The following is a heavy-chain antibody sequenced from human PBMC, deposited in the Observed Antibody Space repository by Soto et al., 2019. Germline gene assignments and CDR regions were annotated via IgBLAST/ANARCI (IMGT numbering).Heavy chain of an antibody. CDR1: GFTVSSNY. CDR3: ARDLARNCFDP. V-gene: IGHV3-66*01. Sequence: VGSLRLSCAVSGFTVSSNYMSWVRQAPGKGLEWVSVIYSGGSTYYADSVKGRFTISRDNSKNTLYLQMNSLRAEDTALYYCARDLARNCFDPWGQGTLVTVS. J-gene: IGHJ5*02. CDR2: IYSGGST.